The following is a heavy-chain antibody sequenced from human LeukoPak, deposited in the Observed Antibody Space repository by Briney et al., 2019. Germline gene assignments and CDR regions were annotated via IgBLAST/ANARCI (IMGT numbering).Heavy chain of an antibody. CDR2: INHSGST. J-gene: IGHJ4*02. CDR3: ARRRGYNWSLGHFDY. CDR1: GGSFSGYY. D-gene: IGHD1-1*01. Sequence: KPSETLSLTCAVYGGSFSGYYWSWIRQPPGKGLEWIGEINHSGSTNYNPSLKSRVTISVDTSKNQFSPKLSSVTAADTAVYYCARRRGYNWSLGHFDYWGQGTLVTVSS. V-gene: IGHV4-34*01.